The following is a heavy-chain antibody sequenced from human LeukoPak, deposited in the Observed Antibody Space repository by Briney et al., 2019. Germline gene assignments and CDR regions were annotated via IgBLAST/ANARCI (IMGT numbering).Heavy chain of an antibody. CDR1: GYTFTAYY. Sequence: ASVKVSCKASGYTFTAYYMHWVRQAPGQGLEWMGWISAYNGNTNYAQKLQGRVSMTTDTSTSTAYMELRSLRSDDTAVYYCARLIRGYYYMDVWGKGTTVTVSS. D-gene: IGHD3-10*01. CDR3: ARLIRGYYYMDV. CDR2: ISAYNGNT. V-gene: IGHV1-18*04. J-gene: IGHJ6*03.